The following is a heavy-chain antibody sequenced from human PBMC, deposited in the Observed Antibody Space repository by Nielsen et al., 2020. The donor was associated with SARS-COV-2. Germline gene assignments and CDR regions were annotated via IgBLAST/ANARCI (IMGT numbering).Heavy chain of an antibody. J-gene: IGHJ4*02. D-gene: IGHD3-10*01. CDR2: ISGSGGST. CDR1: GFTFSSYA. CDR3: AKGLYGSGRAYYFDY. Sequence: GESLKISCAASGFTFSSYAMSWVRQAPGKGLEWVSAISGSGGSTYYADSVKGRFTISRDNSKNRLYLQMNSLRAEDTAVYYCAKGLYGSGRAYYFDYWGQGTLVTVSS. V-gene: IGHV3-23*01.